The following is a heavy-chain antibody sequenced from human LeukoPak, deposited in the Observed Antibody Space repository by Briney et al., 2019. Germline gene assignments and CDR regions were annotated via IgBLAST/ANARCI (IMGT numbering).Heavy chain of an antibody. V-gene: IGHV3-48*01. CDR2: ISSSSRTI. CDR1: GFTFSTYD. CDR3: ARLRYYAMDV. Sequence: PAGGSPRLSCAASGFTFSTYDMNWVRQAPGKGLEWVSYISSSSRTISYADSVKGRFTISRDNAKNSLYLQMNSLRAEDTAVYYCARLRYYAMDVWGQGTTVTASS. J-gene: IGHJ6*02.